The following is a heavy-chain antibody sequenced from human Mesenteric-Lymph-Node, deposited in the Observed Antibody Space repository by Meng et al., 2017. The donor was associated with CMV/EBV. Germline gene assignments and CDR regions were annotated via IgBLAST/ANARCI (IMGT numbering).Heavy chain of an antibody. CDR2: INAGNGNT. CDR3: ARGDYYGSGSYYNVGYFDY. CDR1: FTSSA. Sequence: FTSSAMHWVRQAPGQRLEWMGWINAGNGNTKYSQKFQGRVTITRDTSASTAYMELSSLRSEDTAVYYCARGDYYGSGSYYNVGYFDYWGQGTLVTVSS. D-gene: IGHD3-10*01. V-gene: IGHV1-3*01. J-gene: IGHJ4*02.